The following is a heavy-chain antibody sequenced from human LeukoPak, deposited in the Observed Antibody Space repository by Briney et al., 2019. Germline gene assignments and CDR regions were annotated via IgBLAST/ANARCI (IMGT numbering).Heavy chain of an antibody. D-gene: IGHD3-22*01. CDR1: GFTFSSYS. CDR3: ARDQIALITMIVVATKGSDYYYGMDV. CDR2: ISSSSSYI. J-gene: IGHJ6*02. Sequence: GGSLRLSCAGSGFTFSSYSMNWVRQAPGKGLEWVSSISSSSSYIYYADSVKGRFTISRDNAKNSLYLQMNSLRAEDTAVYYCARDQIALITMIVVATKGSDYYYGMDVWGQGTTVTVSS. V-gene: IGHV3-21*01.